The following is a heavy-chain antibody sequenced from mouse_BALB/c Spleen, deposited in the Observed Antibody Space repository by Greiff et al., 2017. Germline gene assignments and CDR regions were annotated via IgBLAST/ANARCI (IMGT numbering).Heavy chain of an antibody. D-gene: IGHD1-1*01. Sequence: EVQLQQSGPELVKPGASVKMSCKASGFTFTDYVMHWVKQKPGQGLEWIGYIYPYNDGTEYTAEFKGMATLTLDKSSSTDYMDLSSLTSEDSTVYYCARSSYYGSSYVDYAMDYWGQGTSVTVSS. CDR2: IYPYNDGT. J-gene: IGHJ4*01. CDR1: GFTFTDYV. CDR3: ARSSYYGSSYVDYAMDY. V-gene: IGHV1S136*01.